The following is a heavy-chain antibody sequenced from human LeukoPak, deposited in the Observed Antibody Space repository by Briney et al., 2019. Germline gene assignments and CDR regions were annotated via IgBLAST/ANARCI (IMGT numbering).Heavy chain of an antibody. J-gene: IGHJ4*02. D-gene: IGHD3-22*01. V-gene: IGHV3-7*03. Sequence: GGSLRLSCAASGFTFSNYWMTWVRQAPGKGLEWVANIKQDGSEKNYVDSVKGRFTISRDNAKNSLFLQMNSLRAEDTAVYYCARAYYDSSAYLRYWGQGTLVTVSS. CDR1: GFTFSNYW. CDR3: ARAYYDSSAYLRY. CDR2: IKQDGSEK.